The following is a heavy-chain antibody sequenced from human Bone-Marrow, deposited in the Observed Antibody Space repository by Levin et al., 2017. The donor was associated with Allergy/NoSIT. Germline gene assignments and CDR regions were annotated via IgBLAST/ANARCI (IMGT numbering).Heavy chain of an antibody. V-gene: IGHV3-11*03. J-gene: IGHJ4*02. CDR3: ARLHGTESYPVSY. CDR1: GFSLTDYY. CDR2: ISIDSSYT. Sequence: GGSLRLSCTVSGFSLTDYYMSWIRQAPGKGPEYVSYISIDSSYTKYADSVKGRFTISRDNAKKSLFLQMNSLRAEDTAVYYCARLHGTESYPVSYWDQGTRVSVSS. D-gene: IGHD3-10*01.